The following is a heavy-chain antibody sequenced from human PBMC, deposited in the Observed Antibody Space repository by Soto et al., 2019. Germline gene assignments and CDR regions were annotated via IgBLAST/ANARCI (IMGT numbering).Heavy chain of an antibody. CDR1: GGSISSGGYF. CDR3: ARFAREENPKVGSWYYFDY. D-gene: IGHD6-13*01. J-gene: IGHJ4*02. CDR2: IYYSGRT. V-gene: IGHV4-31*03. Sequence: QVQLQESGPGLVKPSQTLSLTCTVSGGSISSGGYFWSWVRQHPGKGLEWIGNIYYSGRTYYNPSLKSRVTISVDTSKNQFSLKLSSVTAADTAAYYCARFAREENPKVGSWYYFDYWGQGTRVTVSS.